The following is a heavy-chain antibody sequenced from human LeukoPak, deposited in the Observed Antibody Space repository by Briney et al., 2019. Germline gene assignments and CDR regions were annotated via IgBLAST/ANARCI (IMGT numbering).Heavy chain of an antibody. V-gene: IGHV1-69*05. Sequence: ASVKVSCKASGGTFSSYAISWVRQAPGQGLEWLGGIIPIFGTANYAQKLQGRVTITTDESTSTAYMELSSLRSEDTAVYYCARVVVVVAATSVRNWFDPWGQGTLVTVSS. CDR3: ARVVVVVAATSVRNWFDP. J-gene: IGHJ5*02. CDR1: GGTFSSYA. CDR2: IIPIFGTA. D-gene: IGHD2-15*01.